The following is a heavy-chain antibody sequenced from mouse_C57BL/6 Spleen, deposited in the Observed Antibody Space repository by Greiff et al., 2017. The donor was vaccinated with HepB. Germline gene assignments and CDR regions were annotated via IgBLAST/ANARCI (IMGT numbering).Heavy chain of an antibody. Sequence: EVKLMESGGGLVKPGGSLKLSCAASGFTFSSYAMSWVRQTPEKRLEWVATISDGGSYTYYPDNVKGRFTISRDNAKNNLYLQMSHLKSEDTAMYYCARGFDYYGSSYIYFDYWGQGTTLTVSS. CDR3: ARGFDYYGSSYIYFDY. V-gene: IGHV5-4*03. J-gene: IGHJ2*01. CDR2: ISDGGSYT. CDR1: GFTFSSYA. D-gene: IGHD1-1*01.